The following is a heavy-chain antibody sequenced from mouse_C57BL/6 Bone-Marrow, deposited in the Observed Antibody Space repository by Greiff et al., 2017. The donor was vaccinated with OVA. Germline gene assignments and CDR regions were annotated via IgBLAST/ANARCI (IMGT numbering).Heavy chain of an antibody. D-gene: IGHD2-3*01. CDR3: ARIYDGYYVLFDY. Sequence: VQLQQPGAELVKPGASVKMSCKASGYTFTSYWITWVKQRPGQGLEWIGDIYPGSGGTNYNEKFKSKATLTVDTSSSTAYMQLSSLTSEDSAVYYCARIYDGYYVLFDYWGQGTTLTVSS. V-gene: IGHV1-55*01. CDR2: IYPGSGGT. CDR1: GYTFTSYW. J-gene: IGHJ2*01.